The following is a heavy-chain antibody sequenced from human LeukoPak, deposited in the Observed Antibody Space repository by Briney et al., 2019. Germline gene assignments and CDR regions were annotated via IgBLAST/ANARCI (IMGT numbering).Heavy chain of an antibody. V-gene: IGHV3-30*02. J-gene: IGHJ6*02. Sequence: RSGGSLRLSCAASGFTFSSYDMHWVRQAPGKGLEWVAFIRYDGSNKYYADSVKGRFTISRDNSKNTLYLQMNSLRAEDTAVYYCAKGKVLDGYNSRYYYYYYAMDVWGQGTTVTVSS. CDR2: IRYDGSNK. CDR3: AKGKVLDGYNSRYYYYYYAMDV. D-gene: IGHD5-24*01. CDR1: GFTFSSYD.